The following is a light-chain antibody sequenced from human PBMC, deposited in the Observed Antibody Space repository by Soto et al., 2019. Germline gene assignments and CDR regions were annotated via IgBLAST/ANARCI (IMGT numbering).Light chain of an antibody. V-gene: IGLV6-57*01. Sequence: NFLLTQPHSVSESPGKTVTISCTRSSGNIASNYVQWYQQRPGTSPTTVIFEDDQRPSGVPDRFSGSLDMSSNSASLTISGLKPEDEADYYCQSYDSSIYVVFGGGTKLTVL. CDR1: SGNIASNY. CDR2: EDD. CDR3: QSYDSSIYVV. J-gene: IGLJ2*01.